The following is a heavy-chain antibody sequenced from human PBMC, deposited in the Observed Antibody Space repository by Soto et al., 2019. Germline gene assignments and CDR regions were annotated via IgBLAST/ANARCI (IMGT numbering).Heavy chain of an antibody. D-gene: IGHD1-26*01. CDR3: ASAVGASISGYFAY. V-gene: IGHV1-3*01. Sequence: ASVKVSWKTSGYTFTSYAMHLVRQAPGQSLEWMGWINAANGHTEYSQKFQGRVTITRDTSATTAYMELSSLRYEDTAVYYCASAVGASISGYFAYWGQGTLVTVSS. CDR2: INAANGHT. CDR1: GYTFTSYA. J-gene: IGHJ4*02.